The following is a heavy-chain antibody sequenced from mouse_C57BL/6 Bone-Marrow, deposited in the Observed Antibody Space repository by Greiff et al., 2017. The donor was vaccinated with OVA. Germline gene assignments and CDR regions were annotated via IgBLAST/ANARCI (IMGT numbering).Heavy chain of an antibody. Sequence: EVQLVESGGDLVKPGGSLKLSCAASGFTFSSYGMSWVRQTPDKRLEWVATISSGGSYTYYPDSVKGRLTISRDNAKNTLYLQMSSLKSEDTAMYYCASLYDYDEDFAYWGQGTLVTVSA. CDR2: ISSGGSYT. D-gene: IGHD2-4*01. CDR3: ASLYDYDEDFAY. J-gene: IGHJ3*01. CDR1: GFTFSSYG. V-gene: IGHV5-6*01.